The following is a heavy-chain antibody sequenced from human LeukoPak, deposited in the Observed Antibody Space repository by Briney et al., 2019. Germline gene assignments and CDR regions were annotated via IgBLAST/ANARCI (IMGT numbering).Heavy chain of an antibody. CDR2: IYSDGRT. CDR1: GFIVSNNY. J-gene: IGHJ4*02. Sequence: GGSLRLSCAASGFIVSNNYMFWVRQAPGKGLEWVSAIYSDGRTYYADSVRGRFTISRDISKSALYLQMSSLRAEDTAVYFCSRVGYTYKTRALWGQGTLVTVSS. V-gene: IGHV3-66*01. D-gene: IGHD5-18*01. CDR3: SRVGYTYKTRAL.